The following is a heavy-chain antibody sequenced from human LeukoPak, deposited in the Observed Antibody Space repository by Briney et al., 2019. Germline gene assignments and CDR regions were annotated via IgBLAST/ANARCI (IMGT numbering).Heavy chain of an antibody. CDR2: IYSGAGT. Sequence: GGSLRLSCAASGFLVSNYYMSWVRQAPGEGLEWVSVIYSGAGTYYADSVKGRFTISRDNSRNTLYLQMNSLRAEDTAVYFCARDSSGPSYWGQGTLVTVSS. V-gene: IGHV3-53*01. CDR1: GFLVSNYY. J-gene: IGHJ4*01. CDR3: ARDSSGPSY. D-gene: IGHD1-26*01.